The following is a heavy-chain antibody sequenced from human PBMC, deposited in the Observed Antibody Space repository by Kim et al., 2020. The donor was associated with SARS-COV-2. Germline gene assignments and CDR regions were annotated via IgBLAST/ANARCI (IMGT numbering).Heavy chain of an antibody. CDR2: ISYDGSNK. Sequence: GGSLRLSCAASGFTFSSYAMHWVRQAPGKGLEWVAVISYDGSNKYYADSVKGRFTISRDNSKNTLYLQMNSLRAEDTAVYYCARDGRTTVTTGSFYYYYGMDVWGQGTTVTVSS. V-gene: IGHV3-30*04. J-gene: IGHJ6*02. CDR1: GFTFSSYA. CDR3: ARDGRTTVTTGSFYYYYGMDV. D-gene: IGHD4-17*01.